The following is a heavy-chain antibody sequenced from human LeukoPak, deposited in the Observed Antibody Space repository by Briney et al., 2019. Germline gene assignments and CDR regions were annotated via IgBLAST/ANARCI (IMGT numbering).Heavy chain of an antibody. Sequence: SETLSLTCTVSGGSISSSSYYWGWIRQPPGKGLEWIGSIYYSGSTYYNPSLKSRVTISVDTSKNQFSLKLSSVTAADTAVYYCAVKEPRGAFDIWGQGTMVTVSS. CDR2: IYYSGST. V-gene: IGHV4-39*01. CDR3: AVKEPRGAFDI. J-gene: IGHJ3*02. D-gene: IGHD1-14*01. CDR1: GGSISSSSYY.